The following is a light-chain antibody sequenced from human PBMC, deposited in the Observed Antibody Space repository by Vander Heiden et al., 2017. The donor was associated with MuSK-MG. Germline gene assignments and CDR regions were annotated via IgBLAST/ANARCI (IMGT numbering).Light chain of an antibody. CDR2: DAS. V-gene: IGKV3-11*01. Sequence: DIVLTQSPATLSLSPGERATLSCRASQSVSSYLAWYQQKPGQAPRLLIYDASNRATGIPARFSGSGSGTDFTLTISSREPEDFAVYYCQQRSNWPTFGGGTKVEIK. J-gene: IGKJ4*01. CDR3: QQRSNWPT. CDR1: QSVSSY.